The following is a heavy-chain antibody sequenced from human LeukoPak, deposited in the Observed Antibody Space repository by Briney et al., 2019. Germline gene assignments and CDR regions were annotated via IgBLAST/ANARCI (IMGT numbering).Heavy chain of an antibody. CDR1: GFTFSDYA. D-gene: IGHD3-22*01. J-gene: IGHJ4*02. CDR3: AREDHETYYYDSSGYWWYY. V-gene: IGHV3-64*01. Sequence: PGGSLRLSCAASGFTFSDYAIYWVRQAPGKGLEYVLAITSIGGRRYNANSVKGRFTISRDNSKNTLYLQMGSLRAEDLAVCNCAREDHETYYYDSSGYWWYYWGQGTLVTVSS. CDR2: ITSIGGRR.